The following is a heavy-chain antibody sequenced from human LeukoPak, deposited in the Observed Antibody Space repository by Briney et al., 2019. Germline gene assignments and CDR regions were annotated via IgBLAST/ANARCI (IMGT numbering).Heavy chain of an antibody. V-gene: IGHV4-59*08. CDR1: GGSINSYC. CDR3: ARHQFQLLVNDDAFDM. D-gene: IGHD2-2*01. Sequence: SETLSLTCTVSGGSINSYCWSWIRQPPGKGLEWIGYVYYSGSTNYNPSLKSRLTVSVDTSKNQFSLKLTSVTAADTAVYYCARHQFQLLVNDDAFDMWGQGTMVTVSS. CDR2: VYYSGST. J-gene: IGHJ3*02.